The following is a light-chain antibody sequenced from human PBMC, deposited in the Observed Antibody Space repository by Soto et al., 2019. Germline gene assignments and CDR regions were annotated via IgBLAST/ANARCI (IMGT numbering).Light chain of an antibody. J-gene: IGKJ5*01. CDR2: DAS. V-gene: IGKV3-11*01. CDR3: QQRSNWPIT. CDR1: QSVSKY. Sequence: EIVLTQSPATLSLSPGERATLSCRTSQSVSKYFAWYQQKPGRPPRLLIYDASSRAPGIPARFIGSGSGTDFTLSISSLEPEDFAIYYCQQRSNWPITFGQGTRLEIK.